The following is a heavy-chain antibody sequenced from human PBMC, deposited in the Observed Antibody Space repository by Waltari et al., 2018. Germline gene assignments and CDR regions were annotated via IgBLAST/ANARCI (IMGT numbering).Heavy chain of an antibody. Sequence: QVQLVQSGAEVKKPGSSVKVSCKASGGTFSSYAISWVRQAPGQGLEWMGGISPNFGTANYAQKFQGRVTITADESTSTAYMELNSLRAEDTAVYYCARDYYYYGMDVWGQGTTVTVSS. CDR1: GGTFSSYA. V-gene: IGHV1-69*01. CDR2: ISPNFGTA. CDR3: ARDYYYYGMDV. J-gene: IGHJ6*02.